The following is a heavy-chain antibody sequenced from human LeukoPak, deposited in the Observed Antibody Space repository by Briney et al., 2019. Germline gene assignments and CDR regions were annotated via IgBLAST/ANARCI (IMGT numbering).Heavy chain of an antibody. J-gene: IGHJ4*02. CDR1: GYTFTSYY. V-gene: IGHV1-46*01. Sequence: GASVKVSCKASGYTFTSYYMHWVRQAPGQGLEWMGIINPSGGSTSYAQKFQGRVTMTRDTSTSTVYMELSSLRPEDTAVYYCARDSTYYYGSGSRPNDYWGQGTLVTVSS. D-gene: IGHD3-10*01. CDR3: ARDSTYYYGSGSRPNDY. CDR2: INPSGGST.